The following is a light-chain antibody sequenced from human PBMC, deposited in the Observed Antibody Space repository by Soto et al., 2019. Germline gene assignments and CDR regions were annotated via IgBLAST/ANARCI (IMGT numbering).Light chain of an antibody. CDR3: QQYTAYPVT. CDR2: KAS. V-gene: IGKV1-5*03. J-gene: IGKJ5*01. CDR1: QSISSW. Sequence: DIQMTQSPSTLSASVGDSVTITCRASQSISSWLAWYQQKPGKAPKLLIYKASSLESGVPSGFSGSGSGTEFTLTISSLQPDDFATYYCQQYTAYPVTFGLGTRLEIE.